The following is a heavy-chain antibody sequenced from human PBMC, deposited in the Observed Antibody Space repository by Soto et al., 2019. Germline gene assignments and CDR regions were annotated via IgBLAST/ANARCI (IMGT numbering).Heavy chain of an antibody. D-gene: IGHD2-2*01. Sequence: QVQLQESGPGLVKPSGTLSLTCAVSGGSISSSNWWSWVRQPPGKGLEWIGEIYHSGSTNYNPSLKSPVTISVDSSKNEFSLKLSSVTAADTVVYYCGREKVGVVVPSAISYYYGMAVWGQGTTVTVS. CDR1: GGSISSSNW. CDR3: GREKVGVVVPSAISYYYGMAV. V-gene: IGHV4-4*02. J-gene: IGHJ6*02. CDR2: IYHSGST.